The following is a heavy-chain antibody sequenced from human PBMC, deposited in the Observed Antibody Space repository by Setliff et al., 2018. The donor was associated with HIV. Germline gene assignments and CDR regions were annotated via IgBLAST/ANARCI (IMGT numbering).Heavy chain of an antibody. CDR1: GDSISGYY. CDR3: XRDGYTNGYGYYYFYMDV. V-gene: IGHV4-59*12. D-gene: IGHD5-18*01. Sequence: PSETLSLTCTVSGDSISGYYWSWIRQSPGKGLEWVGFTYETGSTYYNPSLKSRVSISIDTSKNQFSLKLSSVTAADTAVYFXXRDGYTNGYGYYYFYMDVWGKGTTVTVSS. J-gene: IGHJ6*03. CDR2: TYETGST.